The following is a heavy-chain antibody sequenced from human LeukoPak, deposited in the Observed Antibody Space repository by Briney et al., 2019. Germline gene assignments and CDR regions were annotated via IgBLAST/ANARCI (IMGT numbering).Heavy chain of an antibody. J-gene: IGHJ4*02. D-gene: IGHD1-26*01. V-gene: IGHV3-21*01. CDR3: ARLSGSSYGKYYFDY. Sequence: GGSLRLSCAAAGFTFTSYAMEWVRQAPGKGLEWLSSLTSSSNYIYYADSVKGRFTISRDNAKSSLYLQMNSLRAEDTAIYYCARLSGSSYGKYYFDYWGQGTLVTASS. CDR1: GFTFTSYA. CDR2: LTSSSNYI.